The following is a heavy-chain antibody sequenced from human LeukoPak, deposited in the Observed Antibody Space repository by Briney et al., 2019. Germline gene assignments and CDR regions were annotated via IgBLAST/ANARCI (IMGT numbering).Heavy chain of an antibody. D-gene: IGHD5-18*01. Sequence: PGSSLRLSRAASGFTFSSYGMHWVRQAPGKGLEGVAVISYDGRKKYYADSVKGRFTNSRDDSQNTLYLQVNSLGADDTAVYYCAKDGGRAMVTGAFDIWGQGTMVTVSS. J-gene: IGHJ3*02. CDR1: GFTFSSYG. CDR2: ISYDGRKK. V-gene: IGHV3-30*18. CDR3: AKDGGRAMVTGAFDI.